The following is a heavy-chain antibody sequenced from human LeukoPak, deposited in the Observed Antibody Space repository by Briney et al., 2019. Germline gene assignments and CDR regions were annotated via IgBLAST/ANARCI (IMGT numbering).Heavy chain of an antibody. CDR2: ISGSGTYI. V-gene: IGHV3-21*01. Sequence: PGGSLRLSCAASGFTFSSHSLNWVRQAPGKGLEWVSSISGSGTYIFYADSVKGRFTISRDNAKNSLYLQMNSLRVDDTAVYYCARVSGVGDAFDIWGQGTMVTVSS. CDR1: GFTFSSHS. J-gene: IGHJ3*02. D-gene: IGHD2-15*01. CDR3: ARVSGVGDAFDI.